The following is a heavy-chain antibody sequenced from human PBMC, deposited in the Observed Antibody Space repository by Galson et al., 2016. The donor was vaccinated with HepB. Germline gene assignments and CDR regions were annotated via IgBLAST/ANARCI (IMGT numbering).Heavy chain of an antibody. J-gene: IGHJ6*02. Sequence: SLRLSCAASGFNFNNYAMNWVRQAPGKGLEWVSVISGSALDTYYADSVRGRFTISRDNSKNTVYLEMNSLRVEDAAIYYCAKDAIWNWPMDGMDVWGQGTTVTVSS. CDR3: AKDAIWNWPMDGMDV. D-gene: IGHD1-7*01. CDR2: ISGSALDT. CDR1: GFNFNNYA. V-gene: IGHV3-23*01.